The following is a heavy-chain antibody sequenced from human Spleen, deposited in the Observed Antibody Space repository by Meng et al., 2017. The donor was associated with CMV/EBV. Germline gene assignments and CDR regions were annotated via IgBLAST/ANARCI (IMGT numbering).Heavy chain of an antibody. J-gene: IGHJ4*02. V-gene: IGHV3-30-3*02. D-gene: IGHD6-19*01. CDR3: AKTGGIAVAGFDY. Sequence: CAASGFTFSNFPLHWVRQAPGKGVAWVAGISSDGRDEYYADSVRGRFTISRDNSKNTLYLQMNSLRIEDTAVYYCAKTGGIAVAGFDYWGQGTLVTVSS. CDR1: GFTFSNFP. CDR2: ISSDGRDE.